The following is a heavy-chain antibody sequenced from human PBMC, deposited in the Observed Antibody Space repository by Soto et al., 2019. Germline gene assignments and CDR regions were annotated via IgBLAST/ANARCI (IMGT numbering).Heavy chain of an antibody. Sequence: GGSLRLSCAASGFTFSRYWMSWVRQPPGKGLEWVSAISGSGANTYYADFVKGRFTISRDNSKNTLYLQMNSLRAEDTAVYYCAKAGYNYALSWFDPWGQGTLVTVSS. CDR2: ISGSGANT. CDR1: GFTFSRYW. J-gene: IGHJ5*02. V-gene: IGHV3-23*01. D-gene: IGHD5-18*01. CDR3: AKAGYNYALSWFDP.